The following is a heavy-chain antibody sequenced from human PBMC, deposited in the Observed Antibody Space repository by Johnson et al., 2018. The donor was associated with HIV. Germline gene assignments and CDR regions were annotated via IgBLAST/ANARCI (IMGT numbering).Heavy chain of an antibody. CDR2: ISYDGSNK. J-gene: IGHJ3*01. D-gene: IGHD6-13*01. Sequence: VHLVESGGGVAQPGRSLRLSCAASGFTFSSYGMHWVRQAPGKGLEWVAVISYDGSNKYYADSVKGRFTISRDNSKNTLYLQMSSLRADDTAVYYCARETRSAAAGHGAFDVWGQGTMVTVSS. CDR3: ARETRSAAAGHGAFDV. V-gene: IGHV3-30*03. CDR1: GFTFSSYG.